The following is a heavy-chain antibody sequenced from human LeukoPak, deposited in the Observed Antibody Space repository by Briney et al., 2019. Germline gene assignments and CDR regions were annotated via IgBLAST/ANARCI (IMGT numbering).Heavy chain of an antibody. CDR2: ISYDGSNK. CDR3: AKVIDTATDFDY. V-gene: IGHV3-30*18. Sequence: GGSLRLSCAASGFTFSSYGMHWVRQAPGKGLEWVAVISYDGSNKHYADSVKGRFTISRDNSKNTLYLQMNSLRAEDTAVYYCAKVIDTATDFDYWGQGTLVTVSS. D-gene: IGHD5-18*01. CDR1: GFTFSSYG. J-gene: IGHJ4*02.